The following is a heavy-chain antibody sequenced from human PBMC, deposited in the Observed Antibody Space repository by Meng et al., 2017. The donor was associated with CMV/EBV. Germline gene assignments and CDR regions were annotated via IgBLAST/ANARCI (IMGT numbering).Heavy chain of an antibody. CDR3: AKDLAVGATHYFDY. Sequence: AAGFSFSSYGMHWVRQAPGKGLEWVAVIWYDGSNKYYADSVKGRFTISRDNSKNTLYLQMSSLRAEDTAIYYCAKDLAVGATHYFDYWGQGTLVTVSS. D-gene: IGHD1-26*01. V-gene: IGHV3-33*06. CDR1: GFSFSSYG. J-gene: IGHJ4*02. CDR2: IWYDGSNK.